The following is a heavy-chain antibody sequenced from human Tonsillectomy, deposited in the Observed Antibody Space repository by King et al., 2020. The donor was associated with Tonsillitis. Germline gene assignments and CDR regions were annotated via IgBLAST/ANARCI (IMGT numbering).Heavy chain of an antibody. CDR3: AGEGGAWFDP. D-gene: IGHD3-16*01. J-gene: IGHJ5*02. CDR1: GGSVSSGSFY. CDR2: IYYTGST. Sequence: VQLQESGPGLVKPSETLSLTCTVSGGSVSSGSFYWSWIRQPPGKGLEWIGYIYYTGSTNYNPSLKSRVTISVDTSKNQFSLKLSSVTTADTALYYCAGEGGAWFDPWGQGTLVTVSS. V-gene: IGHV4-61*01.